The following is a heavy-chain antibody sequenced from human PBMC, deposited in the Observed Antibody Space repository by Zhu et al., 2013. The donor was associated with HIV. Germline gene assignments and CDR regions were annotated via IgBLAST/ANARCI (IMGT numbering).Heavy chain of an antibody. D-gene: IGHD2-2*01. Sequence: QVQLQESGPGLVKPSETLSLTCTVSGGSISSSSYYWGWIRQPPGKGLEWIGSIYYSGSTYYNPSLKSRVTISVDTSKNQFSLKLSSVTAADTAVYYCAREGCSSTSCYGGYDAFDIWGQGTMVTVSS. J-gene: IGHJ3*02. CDR1: GGSISSSSYY. CDR3: AREGCSSTSCYGGYDAFDI. CDR2: IYYSGST. V-gene: IGHV4-39*07.